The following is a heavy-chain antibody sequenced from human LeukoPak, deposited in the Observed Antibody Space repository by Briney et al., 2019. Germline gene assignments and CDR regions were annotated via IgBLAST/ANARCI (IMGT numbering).Heavy chain of an antibody. J-gene: IGHJ4*02. CDR1: GYTFTDYF. Sequence: ASVKVSCKASGYTFTDYFIHWVRQALGQGPEWMGRMNGNSGVTMYAQTLQDRVTMTRDTSISTAYMELSRLTSDDTAVYYCARDLSSTSNWEFDYWGQGTLVTVSS. CDR2: MNGNSGVT. V-gene: IGHV1-2*06. D-gene: IGHD7-27*01. CDR3: ARDLSSTSNWEFDY.